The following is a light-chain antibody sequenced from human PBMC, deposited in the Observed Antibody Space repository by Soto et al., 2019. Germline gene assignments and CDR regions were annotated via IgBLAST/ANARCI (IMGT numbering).Light chain of an antibody. Sequence: DIQMTQSPSSLSASIGDRVTITCRARQRITNRLNWYQHRPGKAPRLLIYAASSFESGVPSRVSGSASGTQFAITISILQQEDLEIYCCQQGYTTPFTFGQATKVEF. CDR1: QRITNR. J-gene: IGKJ1*01. CDR2: AAS. V-gene: IGKV1-39*01. CDR3: QQGYTTPFT.